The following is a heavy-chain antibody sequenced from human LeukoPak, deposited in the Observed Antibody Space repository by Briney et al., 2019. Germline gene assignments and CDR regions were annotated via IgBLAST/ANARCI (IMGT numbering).Heavy chain of an antibody. V-gene: IGHV2-5*02. D-gene: IGHD6-13*01. J-gene: IGHJ5*02. CDR3: APLAEESWFDP. CDR2: LYCDDDK. Sequence: ESGPTVVNLTQTLTLTCTFSGFSLSTSGVGVGWIGQPPGKALEWLALLYCDDDKRYSPSLKSRLTITKDTSKNQVVLTMTNMDPVDTATYYCAPLAEESWFDPWGQGTLVTVSS. CDR1: GFSLSTSGVG.